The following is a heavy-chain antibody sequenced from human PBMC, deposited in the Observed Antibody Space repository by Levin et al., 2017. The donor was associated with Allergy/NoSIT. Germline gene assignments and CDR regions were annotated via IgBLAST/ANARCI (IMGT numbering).Heavy chain of an antibody. CDR3: GALNSGAFAF. D-gene: IGHD3-10*01. J-gene: IGHJ3*01. V-gene: IGHV5-51*01. CDR1: GAIFSTYW. CDR2: IYAGDSDS. Sequence: GGSLRLSCQGPGAIFSTYWIGWVRQLPGKGLEWMGIIYAGDSDSKYSPSFQGQVTFSADKSINTAYLQWSSLKASDTAIYYCGALNSGAFAFWGQGTRVTVSS.